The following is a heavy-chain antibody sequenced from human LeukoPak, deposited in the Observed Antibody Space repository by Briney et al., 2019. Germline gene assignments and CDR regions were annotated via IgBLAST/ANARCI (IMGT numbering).Heavy chain of an antibody. J-gene: IGHJ3*02. CDR3: AREQGYYDSSGYSAFDI. Sequence: SETLSLTCTVSGYSISSGYYWGWIRQPPGKGLEWIGSIYHSGSTYYNPSLKSRVTISVDTSKNQFSLKLSSVTAAVTAVYYCAREQGYYDSSGYSAFDIWGQGTMVTVSS. CDR1: GYSISSGYY. D-gene: IGHD3-22*01. V-gene: IGHV4-38-2*02. CDR2: IYHSGST.